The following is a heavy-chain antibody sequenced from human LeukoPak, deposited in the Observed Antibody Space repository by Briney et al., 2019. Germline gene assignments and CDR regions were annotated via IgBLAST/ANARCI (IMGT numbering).Heavy chain of an antibody. CDR1: GFTFSSYS. J-gene: IGHJ3*02. V-gene: IGHV3-48*01. D-gene: IGHD3-9*01. CDR3: ARDRDLRYFDWLLRLPSNKGAFDI. Sequence: GGSLRLSCAASGFTFSSYSMNWVRQAPGKGLEWVSYISSSSSTIYYADSVKGRFTISRDNAKNSLYLQMNSLRAEDTAVYYCARDRDLRYFDWLLRLPSNKGAFDIWGQGTMVTVSS. CDR2: ISSSSSTI.